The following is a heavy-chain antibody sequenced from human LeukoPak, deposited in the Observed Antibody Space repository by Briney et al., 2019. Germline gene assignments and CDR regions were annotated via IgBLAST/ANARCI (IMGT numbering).Heavy chain of an antibody. CDR3: ARETTTVVTGLAS. J-gene: IGHJ5*02. Sequence: ASVRVSCTASGYTFTSYNMHWVRQAPGQGLEWMGIINRSGSSTSYAQKFQGRVTMTRDTSTSTVYMELSSLRSEDTAVYYCARETTTVVTGLASWGQGTLVTVSS. CDR1: GYTFTSYN. CDR2: INRSGSST. V-gene: IGHV1-46*01. D-gene: IGHD4-23*01.